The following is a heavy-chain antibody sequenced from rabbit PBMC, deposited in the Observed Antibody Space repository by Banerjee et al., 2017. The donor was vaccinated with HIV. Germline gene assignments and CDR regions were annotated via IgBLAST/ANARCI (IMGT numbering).Heavy chain of an antibody. V-gene: IGHV1S40*01. Sequence: QSLEESGGDLVKPGASLTLTCTASAFSFSSNVMCWVRQAPGKGLEWIACIVSGSSDSSDSTYYANWAKGRFTISKTSSTTVTLQMTSLTAADTATYFCARDLAGVIGWNFNLWGQGTLVTVS. CDR2: IVSGSSDSSDST. CDR1: AFSFSSNV. CDR3: ARDLAGVIGWNFNL. D-gene: IGHD4-1*01. J-gene: IGHJ4*01.